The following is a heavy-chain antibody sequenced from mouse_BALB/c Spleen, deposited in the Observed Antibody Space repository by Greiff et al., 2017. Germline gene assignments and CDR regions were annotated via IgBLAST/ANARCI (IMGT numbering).Heavy chain of an antibody. CDR1: GFAFSSYD. J-gene: IGHJ4*01. CDR2: ISSGGGST. Sequence: EVMLVESGGGLVKPGGSLKLSCAASGFAFSSYDMSWVRQTPEKRLEWVAYISSGGGSTYYPDTVKGRFTISRDNAKNTLYLQMSSLKSEDTAMYYCARHYLYYGYDYYAMDYWGQGTSVTVSS. CDR3: ARHYLYYGYDYYAMDY. D-gene: IGHD1-2*01. V-gene: IGHV5-12-1*01.